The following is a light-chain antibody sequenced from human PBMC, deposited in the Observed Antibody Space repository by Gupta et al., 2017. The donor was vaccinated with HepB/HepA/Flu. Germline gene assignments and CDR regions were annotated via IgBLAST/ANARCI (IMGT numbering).Light chain of an antibody. CDR1: QGISNY. Sequence: DIQLPQSPSSLSASVGDRVTITCRASQGISNYLAWYQQKPGKVPKLLIYAASTLQSGVPSRFSGSGSGTDFTLKISRLEPEDVATYYCKQYIRAPLTFGPGTKVEIK. J-gene: IGKJ3*01. CDR2: AAS. CDR3: KQYIRAPLT. V-gene: IGKV1-27*01.